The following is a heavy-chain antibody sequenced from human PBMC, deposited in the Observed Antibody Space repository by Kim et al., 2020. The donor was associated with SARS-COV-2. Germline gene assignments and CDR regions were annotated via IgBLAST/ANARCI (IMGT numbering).Heavy chain of an antibody. J-gene: IGHJ3*02. CDR3: ARDAQGSGSYYTDAFDI. D-gene: IGHD3-10*01. Sequence: GGSLRLSCAASGFTFSSYSMNWVRQAPGKGLEWVSSISSSSSYIYYADSVKGRFTISRDNAKNSLYLQMNSLRAEDTAVYYCARDAQGSGSYYTDAFDIWGQGTMVTVSS. CDR2: ISSSSSYI. V-gene: IGHV3-21*01. CDR1: GFTFSSYS.